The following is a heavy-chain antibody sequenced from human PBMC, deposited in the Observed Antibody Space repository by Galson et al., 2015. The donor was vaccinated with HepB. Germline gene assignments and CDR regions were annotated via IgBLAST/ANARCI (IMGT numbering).Heavy chain of an antibody. CDR2: ISGYNNNR. Sequence: SVKVSCKASGFSFSSFGISWVRQAPGQGLEWMGWISGYNNNRNYGEKVQGRVTMTTDTSTSTTYMELRGLRSDDTAVYYCARARYSTSPPDYWGQGTLVTVSS. D-gene: IGHD6-6*01. V-gene: IGHV1-18*01. CDR1: GFSFSSFG. J-gene: IGHJ4*02. CDR3: ARARYSTSPPDY.